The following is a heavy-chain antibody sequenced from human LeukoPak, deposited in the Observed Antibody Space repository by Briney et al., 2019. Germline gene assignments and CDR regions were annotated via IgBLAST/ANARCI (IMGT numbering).Heavy chain of an antibody. CDR3: ARGKSGYCSGGSCRHYFDY. D-gene: IGHD2-15*01. V-gene: IGHV3-11*01. CDR1: GFTFNNYV. J-gene: IGHJ4*02. CDR2: ISPSDNGI. Sequence: GGSLRLSCEASGFTFNNYVMTWIRQAPGKGLEWVSYISPSDNGIYYADSVEGRFTISRDNAKNSLYLQMNSLRAEDTAVYYCARGKSGYCSGGSCRHYFDYWGQGTLVTVSS.